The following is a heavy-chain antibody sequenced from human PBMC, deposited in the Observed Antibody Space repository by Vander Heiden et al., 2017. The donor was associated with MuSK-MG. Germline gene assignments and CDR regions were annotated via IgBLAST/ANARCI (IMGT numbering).Heavy chain of an antibody. CDR3: AREGGAAAGTRDNYYYYYYMDV. J-gene: IGHJ6*03. CDR2: SNPNSGGT. CDR1: GYTFTGYY. D-gene: IGHD6-13*01. V-gene: IGHV1-2*06. Sequence: QVQLVQSRAEVKKPGASVKVSCKASGYTFTGYYTHWVGQAPGQGIEWMGRSNPNSGGTNYAQKFQGRVTMTREKSISTDYMELSRLRSDDTAVYYCAREGGAAAGTRDNYYYYYYMDVWGKGTTVTVS.